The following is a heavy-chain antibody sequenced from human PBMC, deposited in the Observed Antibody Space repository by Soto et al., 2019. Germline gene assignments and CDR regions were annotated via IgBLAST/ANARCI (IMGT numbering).Heavy chain of an antibody. CDR2: IYYNGST. V-gene: IGHV4-31*03. CDR3: ARDAPLWFGELSH. Sequence: QVQLQESGPGLVKPSQTLSLTCTVIGGSIRSPNYYWSWIRQHPGKGLEWIGNIYYNGSTNYTPSLKRRVAISLDTSTNQFSLKLNAVTAADTAVYYCARDAPLWFGELSHWGQGTLVTVSS. CDR1: GGSIRSPNYY. J-gene: IGHJ4*02. D-gene: IGHD3-10*01.